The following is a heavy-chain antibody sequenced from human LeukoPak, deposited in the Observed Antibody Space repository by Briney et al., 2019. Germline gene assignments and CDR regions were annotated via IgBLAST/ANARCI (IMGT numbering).Heavy chain of an antibody. CDR1: GYTFTSYD. CDR3: TRGMTQCMDV. V-gene: IGHV1-8*01. CDR2: MSPNSGNT. Sequence: ASVKVSCKTSGYTFTSYDINWVRQATGQGLEWMGYMSPNSGNTGYAQKFQGRVTMTRNTSINTAYMELSRLRSEDTAVYYCTRGMTQCMDVWGKGTTVTVSS. J-gene: IGHJ6*03. D-gene: IGHD3-16*01.